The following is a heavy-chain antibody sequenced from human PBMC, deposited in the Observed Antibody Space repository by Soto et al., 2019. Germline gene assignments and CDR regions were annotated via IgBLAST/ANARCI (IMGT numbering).Heavy chain of an antibody. CDR1: GFTFSSYA. CDR2: ISGSGGST. J-gene: IGHJ6*02. Sequence: PGGSLRLSCAASGFTFSSYAMSWVRQAPGKGLEWVSAISGSGGSTYYADSVKGRFTISRDNSKNTLYLQMNSLRAEDTAVYYCAKGGLSIAARGSDYYYYYGMDVWGQGTTVTVSS. CDR3: AKGGLSIAARGSDYYYYYGMDV. D-gene: IGHD6-6*01. V-gene: IGHV3-23*01.